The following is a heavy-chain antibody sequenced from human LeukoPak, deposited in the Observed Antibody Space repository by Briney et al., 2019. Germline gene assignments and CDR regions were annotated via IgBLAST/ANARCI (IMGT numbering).Heavy chain of an antibody. CDR1: GFTFSIYA. D-gene: IGHD3-3*01. Sequence: GGSLRLSCAASGFTFSIYAMHWVRQAPGKGLEWVAVISYDGSNKYYADSVKGRFTISRDNSKNTLYLQMNSLRAEDTAVYYCASPGRRFLEWFLSYYFDYWGQGTLVTVSS. J-gene: IGHJ4*02. CDR2: ISYDGSNK. V-gene: IGHV3-30-3*01. CDR3: ASPGRRFLEWFLSYYFDY.